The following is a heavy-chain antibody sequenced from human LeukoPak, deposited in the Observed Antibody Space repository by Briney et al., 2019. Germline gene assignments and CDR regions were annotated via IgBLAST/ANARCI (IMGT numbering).Heavy chain of an antibody. V-gene: IGHV4-61*05. CDR1: GGSISSSSSY. CDR2: IYYTGGET. D-gene: IGHD5-18*01. J-gene: IGHJ3*02. Sequence: SETLSLTCTVSGGSISSSSSYWGWIRQPPGKGLEWIGYIYYTGGETNYNPSLKSRLTISVDTSKNQFSLMLTSVTAADAAVYYCARQPGATAAFDIWAQGTMVTVSS. CDR3: ARQPGATAAFDI.